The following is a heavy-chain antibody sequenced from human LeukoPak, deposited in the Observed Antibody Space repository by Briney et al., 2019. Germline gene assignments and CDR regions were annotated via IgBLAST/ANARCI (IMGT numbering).Heavy chain of an antibody. Sequence: PSETLSLTCTVSGGSISSYYWSWIRQPPGKGLEWIGYIYYSGSTNYNPSLKSRVTISVDTSKNQFSLELSSVTGADTAVYYCARGGGGNSRVNWFDPWGQGTLVTVSS. CDR3: ARGGGGNSRVNWFDP. D-gene: IGHD4-23*01. CDR2: IYYSGST. J-gene: IGHJ5*02. V-gene: IGHV4-59*01. CDR1: GGSISSYY.